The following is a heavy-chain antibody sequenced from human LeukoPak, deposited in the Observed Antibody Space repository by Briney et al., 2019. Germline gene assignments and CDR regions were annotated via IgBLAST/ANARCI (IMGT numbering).Heavy chain of an antibody. CDR1: EFTFSSYE. CDR3: ARVNSSGRRTQAPFDY. D-gene: IGHD6-19*01. CDR2: ISSRGSTV. J-gene: IGHJ4*02. Sequence: GGSLRLSCAASEFTFSSYEMNWVRQAPGKGLEWVSYISSRGSTVYYADSVKGRFTISRDNAKNSLYLQMNSLRGEDTAVYYCARVNSSGRRTQAPFDYWGQGTLVTVSS. V-gene: IGHV3-48*03.